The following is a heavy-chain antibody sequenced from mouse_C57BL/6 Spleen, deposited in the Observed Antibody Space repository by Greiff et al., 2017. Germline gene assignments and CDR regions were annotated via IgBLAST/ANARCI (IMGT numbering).Heavy chain of an antibody. J-gene: IGHJ4*01. V-gene: IGHV5-16*01. CDR1: GFTFSDYY. D-gene: IGHD3-3*01. Sequence: DVQLVESEGGLVQPGSSMKLSCPASGFTFSDYYMAWVRQVPEKGLEWVANINYDGSSTYYLDSLKSRFIISRDNAKNILYLQMSSLKSEDTATYYCESEEEQGHAMDYWGQGTSVTVSS. CDR3: ESEEEQGHAMDY. CDR2: INYDGSST.